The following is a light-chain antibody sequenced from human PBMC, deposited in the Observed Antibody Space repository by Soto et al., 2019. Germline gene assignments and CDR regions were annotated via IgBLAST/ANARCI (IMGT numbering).Light chain of an antibody. CDR3: KQYVSLPEWM. J-gene: IGKJ1*01. V-gene: IGKV3-20*01. CDR1: QSVSSSY. CDR2: GTS. Sequence: DIVLTQSPGSLSLSPGERATLSCRASQSVSSSYLAWYQHRPGHAPRLLIEGTSSRATGIPDRFSGSVSGTDFTRAISKLERAGFAVYYCKQYVSLPEWMVGQGTKVDIK.